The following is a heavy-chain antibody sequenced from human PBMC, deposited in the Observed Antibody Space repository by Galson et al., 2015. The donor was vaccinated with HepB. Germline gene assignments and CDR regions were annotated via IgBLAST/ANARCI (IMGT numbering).Heavy chain of an antibody. J-gene: IGHJ6*03. CDR1: GGTFSSYA. D-gene: IGHD6-13*01. V-gene: IGHV1-69*10. Sequence: SVKVSCKASGGTFSSYAISWVRQAPGQGLEWMGGIIPILGIANYAQKFKGRVTITADKSTSTAYMELSSLRSEDTAVYYCAREGGAAAGYYYYYMDVWGKGTTVTVSS. CDR3: AREGGAAAGYYYYYMDV. CDR2: IIPILGIA.